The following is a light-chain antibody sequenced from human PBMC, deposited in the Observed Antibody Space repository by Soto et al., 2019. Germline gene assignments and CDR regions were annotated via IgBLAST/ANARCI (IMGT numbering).Light chain of an antibody. CDR1: QSVSSN. J-gene: IGKJ1*01. V-gene: IGKV3-15*01. CDR2: GAS. CDR3: QQYNNWPPWT. Sequence: EIVLTQSPATLSVSPGERATLSCRASQSVSSNLAWFQQKAGQAPRLLISGASTRATGIPARFSGSGSGTEFTLPISSLQSEDFAVYYCQQYNNWPPWTFGQGTKVEIK.